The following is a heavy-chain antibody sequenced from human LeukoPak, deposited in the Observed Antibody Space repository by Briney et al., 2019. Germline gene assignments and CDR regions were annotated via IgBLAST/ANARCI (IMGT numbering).Heavy chain of an antibody. CDR3: AKVPYNWNNGGFDY. CDR2: ISGSGGST. V-gene: IGHV3-23*01. CDR1: GFTFSNYA. J-gene: IGHJ4*02. D-gene: IGHD1/OR15-1a*01. Sequence: GGSLRLSCAASGFTFSNYAMNWVRQAPGKGLEWVSAISGSGGSTYYADSVKGRFTISRDNSKNTLYLQMNSPRAEDTAVYYCAKVPYNWNNGGFDYWGQGTLVTVSS.